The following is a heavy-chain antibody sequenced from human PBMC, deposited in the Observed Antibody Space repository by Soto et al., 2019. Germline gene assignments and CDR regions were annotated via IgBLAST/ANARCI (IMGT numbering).Heavy chain of an antibody. CDR1: GFSLDDYA. Sequence: DVQVVESGGGLVQPGRSLRLSCAASGFSLDDYAMHWVRQAPGKGLEWVSGISWNSGTIGYADSVKGRFTISRDNAKNSLYLQMNSLRAEDTALYYCAKSTGGTANGMGVWGQGTTVTVSS. V-gene: IGHV3-9*01. D-gene: IGHD2-8*02. CDR2: ISWNSGTI. J-gene: IGHJ6*02. CDR3: AKSTGGTANGMGV.